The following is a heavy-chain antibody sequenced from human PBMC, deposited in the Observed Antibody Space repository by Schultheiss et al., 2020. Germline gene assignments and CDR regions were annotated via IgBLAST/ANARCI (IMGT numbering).Heavy chain of an antibody. CDR2: ISAYNGNT. CDR3: ASSSSGWYDFDY. CDR1: GYTFTGYY. D-gene: IGHD6-19*01. V-gene: IGHV1-18*04. J-gene: IGHJ4*02. Sequence: ASVKVSCKASGYTFTGYYMHWVRQAPGQGLEWMGWISAYNGNTNYAQKLQGRVTMTTDTSTSTAYMELRSLRSDDTAVYYCASSSSGWYDFDYWGQGNLGTVSS.